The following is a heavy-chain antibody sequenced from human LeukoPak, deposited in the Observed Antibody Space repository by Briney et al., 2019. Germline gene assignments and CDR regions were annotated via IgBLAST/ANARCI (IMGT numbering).Heavy chain of an antibody. CDR2: IIPIFGTT. Sequence: SVKVSCKASGGTLSRYAISWVRQAPGQGPEWMGGIIPIFGTTNYAQKFQGRVTITADESTSTAYMELSSLRSEDTAVYYCARIVGIASRGYFDYWGQGALVTVSS. V-gene: IGHV1-69*01. D-gene: IGHD3-10*01. J-gene: IGHJ4*02. CDR3: ARIVGIASRGYFDY. CDR1: GGTLSRYA.